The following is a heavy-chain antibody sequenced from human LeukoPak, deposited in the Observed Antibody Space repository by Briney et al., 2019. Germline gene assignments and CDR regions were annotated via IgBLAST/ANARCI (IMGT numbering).Heavy chain of an antibody. V-gene: IGHV1-24*01. Sequence: AALVKVSCKVSGYTLTELSMHWVRQAPGKGLEWMGGFDPEDGETIYAQKFQGRVTMTEDTSTDAAYMELSSLRSEDTAVYYCATDRGFYDSSGYYFNWFDPWGQGTLVTVSS. J-gene: IGHJ5*02. D-gene: IGHD3-22*01. CDR1: GYTLTELS. CDR2: FDPEDGET. CDR3: ATDRGFYDSSGYYFNWFDP.